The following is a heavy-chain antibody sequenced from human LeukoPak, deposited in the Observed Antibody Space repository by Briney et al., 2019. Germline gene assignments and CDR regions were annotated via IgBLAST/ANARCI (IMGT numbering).Heavy chain of an antibody. J-gene: IGHJ5*02. V-gene: IGHV1-2*02. CDR2: INPNSGGT. CDR3: ARARLTRGTPHPNWFDP. D-gene: IGHD1-1*01. Sequence: GASVKLSCKASGYTFTGYYMHWVRQAPGQGLEWMGWINPNSGGTNYAQKFQGRVTMTRDTSISTAYMELSRLRSDDTAVYYCARARLTRGTPHPNWFDPWGQGTLVTVSS. CDR1: GYTFTGYY.